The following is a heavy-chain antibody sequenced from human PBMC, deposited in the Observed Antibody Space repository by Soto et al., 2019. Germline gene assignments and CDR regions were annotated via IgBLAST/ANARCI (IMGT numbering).Heavy chain of an antibody. V-gene: IGHV3-74*01. Sequence: GGSLRLSCAASGFTFSSYWMHWVRQAPGKGLVWVSRINSDGSSTSYADSVKGRFTISRDNAKNTLYLQMNSLRAEDTAVYYCAREFEVPAAMTYYYYGMDVWGQGTTVTVSS. CDR1: GFTFSSYW. D-gene: IGHD2-2*01. CDR2: INSDGSST. CDR3: AREFEVPAAMTYYYYGMDV. J-gene: IGHJ6*02.